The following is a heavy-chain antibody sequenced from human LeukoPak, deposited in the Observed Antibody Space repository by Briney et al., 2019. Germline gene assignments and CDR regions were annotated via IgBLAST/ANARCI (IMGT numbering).Heavy chain of an antibody. D-gene: IGHD3-3*01. CDR2: IWYDGSNK. CDR1: SFNFSAYA. J-gene: IGHJ4*02. Sequence: GGSLRLSCAASSFNFSAYAMHWVRQAPGKGLEWVAVIWYDGSNKYYADSVKGRFTISRDNSKNTLYLQMNSLRAEDTAVYYCARGGAYYDFWSGYYTGESNYYFDYWGQGTLVTVSS. V-gene: IGHV3-33*08. CDR3: ARGGAYYDFWSGYYTGESNYYFDY.